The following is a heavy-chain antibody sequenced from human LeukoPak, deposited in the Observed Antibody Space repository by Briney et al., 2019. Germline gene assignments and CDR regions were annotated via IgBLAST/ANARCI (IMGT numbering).Heavy chain of an antibody. CDR1: GYTFTSYD. Sequence: ASVKVSCKASGYTFTSYDNNWVRQATGQGLEWMGWMNPNSGNTGYAQKFQGRVTMTRNTSISTAYMELSSLRSEDTAVYYCAGHSGYDLSYYYYGMDVWGQGTTVTVSS. V-gene: IGHV1-8*01. J-gene: IGHJ6*02. CDR2: MNPNSGNT. CDR3: AGHSGYDLSYYYYGMDV. D-gene: IGHD5-12*01.